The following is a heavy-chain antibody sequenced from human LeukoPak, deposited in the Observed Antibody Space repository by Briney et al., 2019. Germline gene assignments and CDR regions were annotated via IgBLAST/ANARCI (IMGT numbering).Heavy chain of an antibody. CDR1: GGSISSSSYY. Sequence: SETLSLTCTVSGGSISSSSYYWGWIRQPPGKGLEWIGYLSYSGSTKYNPSLKSRVTISLDTSKNQFSLKLSSVTAADTAVYYCARVNGYSDSSGYYLHNFDYWGQGTLVTVSS. V-gene: IGHV4-61*05. D-gene: IGHD3-22*01. J-gene: IGHJ4*02. CDR3: ARVNGYSDSSGYYLHNFDY. CDR2: LSYSGST.